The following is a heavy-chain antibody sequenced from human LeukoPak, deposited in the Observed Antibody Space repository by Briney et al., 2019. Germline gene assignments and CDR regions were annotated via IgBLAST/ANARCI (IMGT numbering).Heavy chain of an antibody. CDR3: ARLPPPTRMYSSSWSYYFDY. D-gene: IGHD6-13*01. CDR1: GGSISSSSYY. CDR2: IYYSGST. Sequence: SETLSLTCTVSGGSISSSSYYWGWIRQPPGKGLEWIGYIYYSGSTNYNPSLKSRVTISVDTSKNQFSLKLSSVTAADTAVYYCARLPPPTRMYSSSWSYYFDYWGQGTLVTVSS. V-gene: IGHV4-61*05. J-gene: IGHJ4*02.